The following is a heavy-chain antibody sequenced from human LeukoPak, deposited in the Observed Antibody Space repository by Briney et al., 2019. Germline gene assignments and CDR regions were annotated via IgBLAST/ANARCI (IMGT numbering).Heavy chain of an antibody. CDR3: AKVRDTRDWYKDAFDI. V-gene: IGHV3-23*01. J-gene: IGHJ3*02. Sequence: GGSLRLSCAASGFTFTSYAMSWVRQAPGKGLEWVSAITGTGGSTYYAASVKGRFTVPRDNSKNTLYLQMSSLRAEDTAMYYCAKVRDTRDWYKDAFDIWGQGTRVTVSS. CDR1: GFTFTSYA. CDR2: ITGTGGST. D-gene: IGHD6-19*01.